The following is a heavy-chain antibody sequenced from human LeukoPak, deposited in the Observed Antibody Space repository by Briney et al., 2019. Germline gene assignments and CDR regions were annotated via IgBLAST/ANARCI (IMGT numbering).Heavy chain of an antibody. CDR2: IIPIFGTA. CDR3: ARAHFLVGVRGVIIGPTFDY. D-gene: IGHD3-10*02. V-gene: IGHV1-69*13. J-gene: IGHJ4*02. Sequence: ASVKVSCKASGGTFSSYAISWVRQAPGQGLEWMGGIIPIFGTANYAQKFQGRVTITADESTSTAYMELSSLRSEDTAVYYCARAHFLVGVRGVIIGPTFDYWGQGTLVTVSS. CDR1: GGTFSSYA.